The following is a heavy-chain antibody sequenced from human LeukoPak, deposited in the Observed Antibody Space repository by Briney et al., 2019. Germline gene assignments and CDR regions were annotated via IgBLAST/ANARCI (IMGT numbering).Heavy chain of an antibody. CDR3: ARWIKWFREFQQGFRHTYYYYYMDV. CDR1: GFTFSSYE. V-gene: IGHV3-48*03. CDR2: ISSSGSTI. D-gene: IGHD3-10*01. Sequence: GGSLRLSCAASGFTFSSYEMNWVRQAPGKGLEWVSYISSSGSTIYYADSVKGRFTISRDNAKNSLYLQMNSLRAEDTALYYCARWIKWFREFQQGFRHTYYYYYMDVWGKGTTVTVSS. J-gene: IGHJ6*03.